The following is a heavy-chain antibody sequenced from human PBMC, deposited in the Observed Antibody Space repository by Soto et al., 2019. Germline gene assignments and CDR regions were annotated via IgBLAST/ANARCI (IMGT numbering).Heavy chain of an antibody. J-gene: IGHJ4*02. CDR2: IYYSGST. CDR3: ASTRPRGYCSSTSCYGPYYFDY. V-gene: IGHV4-39*01. D-gene: IGHD2-2*01. CDR1: GGSISSSSYY. Sequence: SETLSLTCTVSGGSISSSSYYWGWIRQPPGKGLEWIGSIYYSGSTYYNPSLKSRVTISVDTSKNQFSLKLSSVTAADTAVYYCASTRPRGYCSSTSCYGPYYFDYWGQGTLVTVSS.